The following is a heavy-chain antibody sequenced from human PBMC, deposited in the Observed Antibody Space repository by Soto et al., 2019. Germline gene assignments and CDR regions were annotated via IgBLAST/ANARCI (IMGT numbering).Heavy chain of an antibody. CDR3: TRVSLHPHPDN. CDR1: GFTFSSYW. D-gene: IGHD4-4*01. J-gene: IGHJ4*02. CDR2: IQSDGSKQ. Sequence: EVQLVESGGGLVQPGGSLRLSCAASGFTFSSYWMNWIRQPPGKGLEWVANIQSDGSKQFYVDSVKGRFTISRDNAKSLVYLQMNSPRADHTALYYCTRVSLHPHPDNWGQGTLVTVSS. V-gene: IGHV3-7*04.